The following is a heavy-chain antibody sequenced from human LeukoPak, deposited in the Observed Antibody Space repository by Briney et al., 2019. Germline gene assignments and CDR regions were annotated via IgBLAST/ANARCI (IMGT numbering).Heavy chain of an antibody. CDR3: AKGPTEYFDSSGYHPQFDS. J-gene: IGHJ4*02. CDR2: INPNSGGT. D-gene: IGHD3-22*01. Sequence: ASVKVSCKASGYTFTGYYMHWVRQAPGQGLEWMGWINPNSGGTNYAQKFQGRVTMTRDTSISTAYMELSRLRSDDTAVYYCAKGPTEYFDSSGYHPQFDSWAQGTLVTVSS. CDR1: GYTFTGYY. V-gene: IGHV1-2*02.